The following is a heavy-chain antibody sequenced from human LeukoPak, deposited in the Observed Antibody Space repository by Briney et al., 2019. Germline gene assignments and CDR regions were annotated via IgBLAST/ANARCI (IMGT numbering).Heavy chain of an antibody. J-gene: IGHJ3*02. CDR3: ARFVGYSAFDI. CDR1: GFTVSSNY. Sequence: GGSLRLSCAASGFTVSSNYMSWVRQAPGNRLEWVSVIYSGGSTYYADSVKGRFTISRDNSKNTLYLQMNSLRAEDTAVYYCARFVGYSAFDIWGQGTMVTVSS. V-gene: IGHV3-66*01. D-gene: IGHD2-15*01. CDR2: IYSGGST.